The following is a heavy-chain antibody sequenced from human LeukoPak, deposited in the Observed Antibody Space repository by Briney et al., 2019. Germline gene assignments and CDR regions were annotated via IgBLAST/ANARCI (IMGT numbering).Heavy chain of an antibody. J-gene: IGHJ4*02. Sequence: QPGGSLRLSCAASGFTFSSYAMSWVRQAPGKGLEWVSAISGSGGSTYYADSVKGRFTISRDNSKNTLYLQMNSLRAEDTAVYYCAKRWADTAMVPGAEFDYWGQGTLVTVSS. CDR1: GFTFSSYA. D-gene: IGHD5-18*01. V-gene: IGHV3-23*01. CDR2: ISGSGGST. CDR3: AKRWADTAMVPGAEFDY.